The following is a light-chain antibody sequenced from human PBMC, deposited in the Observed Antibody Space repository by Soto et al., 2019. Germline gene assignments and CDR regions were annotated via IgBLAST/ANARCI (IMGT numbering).Light chain of an antibody. V-gene: IGLV1-44*01. CDR1: GSNIGSNT. CDR2: SNN. CDR3: AAWDDSLNGYV. Sequence: SVLTQPPSASGTPGQRVTISCSGSGSNIGSNTVNWHQQLPGTAPKLLMYSNNQRPSGVPDRFSGSKSGTSASLAISGLQSEDEADYYCAAWDDSLNGYVFGTGTKVTVL. J-gene: IGLJ1*01.